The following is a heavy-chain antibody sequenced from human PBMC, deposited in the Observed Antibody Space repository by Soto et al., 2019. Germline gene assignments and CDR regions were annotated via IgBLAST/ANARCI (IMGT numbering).Heavy chain of an antibody. J-gene: IGHJ4*02. V-gene: IGHV3-23*01. CDR3: AKGVADRGIDS. CDR2: ISGSGDST. CDR1: GFTFSSYA. Sequence: GGSLRLACAASGFTFSSYAMNWVRQAPGKGLEWVSVISGSGDSTYYADSVKGRFTISRDNSKNTLYLQMSSLRAEDTAIYYCAKGVADRGIDSWGKGTLVTVSS.